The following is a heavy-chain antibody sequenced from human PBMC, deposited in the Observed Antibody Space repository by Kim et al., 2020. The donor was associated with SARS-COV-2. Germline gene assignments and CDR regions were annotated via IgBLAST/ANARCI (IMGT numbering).Heavy chain of an antibody. CDR3: ARRGR. V-gene: IGHV3-48*02. CDR2: SSSSSTI. Sequence: SSSSSTIYYADSVKGRFTISRDNAKNSLYLQMNSLRDEDTAVYYCARRGRWGQGTLVTVSS. J-gene: IGHJ4*02. D-gene: IGHD3-10*01.